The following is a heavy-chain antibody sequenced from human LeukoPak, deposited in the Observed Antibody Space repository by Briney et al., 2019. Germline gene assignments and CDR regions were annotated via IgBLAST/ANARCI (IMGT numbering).Heavy chain of an antibody. CDR1: GGSISSYY. Sequence: SQTLSLTCTVSGGSISSYYWSWIRQPPGKGLEWIGYIYYSGSTNYNPSLKSRVTISVDTSKNQFSLKLSSVTAAGTAVYYCARVGPSDYSWGQGTLVTVSS. V-gene: IGHV4-59*01. CDR3: ARVGPSDYS. CDR2: IYYSGST. J-gene: IGHJ4*02. D-gene: IGHD4-11*01.